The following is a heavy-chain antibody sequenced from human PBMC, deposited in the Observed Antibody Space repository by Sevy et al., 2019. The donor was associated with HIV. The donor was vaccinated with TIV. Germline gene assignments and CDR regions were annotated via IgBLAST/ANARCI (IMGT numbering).Heavy chain of an antibody. V-gene: IGHV4-59*01. Sequence: SETLSLTCTVSGGSISSYYWSWIRQPPGKGLEWIGYIYYSGSTNYNPSLKSRVTISVDTSKTQLSLKLSSVTAADTAVYYCARSRSSGSYYNYYDAFDIWGQGTMVTISS. CDR3: ARSRSSGSYYNYYDAFDI. CDR1: GGSISSYY. D-gene: IGHD3-10*01. CDR2: IYYSGST. J-gene: IGHJ3*02.